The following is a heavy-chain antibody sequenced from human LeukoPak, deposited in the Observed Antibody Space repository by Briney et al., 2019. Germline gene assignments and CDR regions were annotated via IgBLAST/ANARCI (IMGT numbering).Heavy chain of an antibody. CDR3: ARFGVDYDMDV. CDR1: GGSISGHY. D-gene: IGHD3-16*01. J-gene: IGHJ6*02. CDR2: IHYSGRP. Sequence: TSETLSLTCTVSGGSISGHYWTWIRQPPGKGLEWIGQIHYSGRPDYSPSLKRRVTISVDTSKNQLSLKVTSVTGADTAVYYCARFGVDYDMDVWGQGTTVTVSS. V-gene: IGHV4-59*11.